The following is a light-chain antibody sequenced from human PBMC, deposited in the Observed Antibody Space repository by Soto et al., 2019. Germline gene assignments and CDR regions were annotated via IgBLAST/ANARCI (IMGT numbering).Light chain of an antibody. V-gene: IGKV3-20*01. CDR3: QQYGYSPT. J-gene: IGKJ4*01. CDR1: QSVTSSY. Sequence: EIVLTQSPGTLSLSPGERATLSCRASQSVTSSYLAWYQQKPGQAPRLLIYAASSRATGIPDRFSGSGSGTDITLTISRLEPEDFAVYCWQQYGYSPTFGGGTKVEIK. CDR2: AAS.